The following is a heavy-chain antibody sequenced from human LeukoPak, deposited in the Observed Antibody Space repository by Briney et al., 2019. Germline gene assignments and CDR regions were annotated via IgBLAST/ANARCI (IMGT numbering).Heavy chain of an antibody. D-gene: IGHD2/OR15-2a*01. CDR2: IGGSGAGI. J-gene: IGHJ4*02. Sequence: GGSLRLSCAASGFTFSSYAMSWVRQAPGRGLEWVSVIGGSGAGIYCADSVKGRFTISRDNSKNTLHLQMNSLRVEDTAVYYCARCNRGWPVDYWGQGTLVTVSS. CDR1: GFTFSSYA. CDR3: ARCNRGWPVDY. V-gene: IGHV3-23*01.